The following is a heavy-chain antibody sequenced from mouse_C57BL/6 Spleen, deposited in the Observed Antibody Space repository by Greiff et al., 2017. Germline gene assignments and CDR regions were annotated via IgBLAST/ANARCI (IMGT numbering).Heavy chain of an antibody. CDR1: GYTFTDYN. V-gene: IGHV1-18*01. J-gene: IGHJ1*03. CDR2: INPNNGGT. Sequence: VQLQQSGPELVKPGASVKIPCKASGYTFTDYNMDWVKQSHGKSLEWIGDINPNNGGTIYNQKFKGKATLTVDKSSSTAYMELRSLTSEDTAVYYCARLKLYGSSHGGYFDVWGTGTTVTVSS. D-gene: IGHD1-1*01. CDR3: ARLKLYGSSHGGYFDV.